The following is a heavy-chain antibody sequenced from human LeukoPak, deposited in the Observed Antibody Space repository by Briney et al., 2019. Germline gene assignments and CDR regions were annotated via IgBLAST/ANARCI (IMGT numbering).Heavy chain of an antibody. CDR3: ARVPQTYSSAWGFDY. V-gene: IGHV4-39*07. CDR1: GGSISSSSYY. Sequence: SETLSLTCTVSGGSISSSSYYWGWIRQPPGKGLEWIGSIYYSGSTYYNPSLKSRVTISVDTSKNQFSLKLSSVTAADTAVYYCARVPQTYSSAWGFDYWGQGTLVTVSS. CDR2: IYYSGST. J-gene: IGHJ4*02. D-gene: IGHD6-19*01.